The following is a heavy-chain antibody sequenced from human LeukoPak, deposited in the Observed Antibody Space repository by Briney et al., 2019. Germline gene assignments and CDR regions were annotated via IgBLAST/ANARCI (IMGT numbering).Heavy chain of an antibody. CDR1: GFTFNNYE. Sequence: GGSLRLSCAASGFTFNNYEMNWARQAPGKGLEWVSYISSTGNIIYYADSVKGRFTVSRDNSKDTLYLQMNDLRPDDTAIYYCAKRNTMVRGGPCFDYWGQGLLVTVSS. J-gene: IGHJ4*02. D-gene: IGHD3-10*01. V-gene: IGHV3-48*03. CDR2: ISSTGNII. CDR3: AKRNTMVRGGPCFDY.